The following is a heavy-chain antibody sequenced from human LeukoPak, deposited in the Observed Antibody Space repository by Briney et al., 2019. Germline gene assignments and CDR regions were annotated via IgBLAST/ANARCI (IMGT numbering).Heavy chain of an antibody. V-gene: IGHV3-43D*03. CDR1: GFTFSNYG. D-gene: IGHD2-15*01. CDR2: ISWDGGST. J-gene: IGHJ6*03. Sequence: GGTLRLSCAASGFTFSNYGMSWVRQAPGKGLEWVSGISWDGGSTYYADSVKGRFTISRDNSKNSLYLQMNSLRAEDTALYYCAKDSLGGYDYYMDVWGKGTTVTVSS. CDR3: AKDSLGGYDYYMDV.